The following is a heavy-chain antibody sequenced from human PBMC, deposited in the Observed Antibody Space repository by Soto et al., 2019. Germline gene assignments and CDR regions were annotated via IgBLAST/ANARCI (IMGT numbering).Heavy chain of an antibody. J-gene: IGHJ4*02. D-gene: IGHD1-7*01. CDR3: AKAGDWNYVYDF. CDR2: VNSDGSST. Sequence: PGGSLRLSCAASGFTFTDYAVSWVRQAPGKGLEWVSRVNSDGSSTNYADAVKGRFTISRDNSKNMAYLQMNNLTVEDTGVYYCAKAGDWNYVYDFWGQGTLVTVSS. V-gene: IGHV3-23*01. CDR1: GFTFTDYA.